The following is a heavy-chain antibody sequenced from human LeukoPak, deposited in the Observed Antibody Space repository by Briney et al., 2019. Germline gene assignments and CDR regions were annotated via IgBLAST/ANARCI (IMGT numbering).Heavy chain of an antibody. CDR1: GFTFSSYG. V-gene: IGHV3-33*01. J-gene: IGHJ4*02. D-gene: IGHD6-6*01. CDR3: ARGDSSSPDFGY. CDR2: IWYDGSNK. Sequence: PGRSLRLSCAASGFTFSSYGMHWVRQAPGKGLEWVAVIWYDGSNKYYADSVKGRFTISRDNSKNTLYLQMNSLRVEDTAVYYCARGDSSSPDFGYWGQGTLVTVSS.